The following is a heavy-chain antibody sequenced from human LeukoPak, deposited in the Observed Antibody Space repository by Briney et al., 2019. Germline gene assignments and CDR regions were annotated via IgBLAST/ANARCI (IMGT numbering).Heavy chain of an antibody. CDR3: AREVYYYDSSGDPHYYGMDV. D-gene: IGHD3-22*01. J-gene: IGHJ6*02. CDR2: IYYSGST. Sequence: PSETLSLTCTISGASISSYYWSWIRQPPGKGLEWIGYIYYSGSTNYNPSLKSRVTISVDTSKNQFSLNVSSVTAADTAVYYCAREVYYYDSSGDPHYYGMDVWGQGTTVTVSS. V-gene: IGHV4-59*13. CDR1: GASISSYY.